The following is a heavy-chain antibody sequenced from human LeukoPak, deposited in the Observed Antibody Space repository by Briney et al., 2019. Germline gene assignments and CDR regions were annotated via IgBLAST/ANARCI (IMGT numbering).Heavy chain of an antibody. CDR2: IYSGGGP. CDR3: AARYDRRGSLGY. Sequence: AGGSLRLSCAASGFTVSSNYMSWVRQAPGKGLEWVSVIYSGGGPYYADSVKGRFNISRDNYKNTVYLQMNSLRAADTAVYYCAARYDRRGSLGYWGQGTLVTASS. J-gene: IGHJ4*02. D-gene: IGHD3-22*01. CDR1: GFTVSSNY. V-gene: IGHV3-53*01.